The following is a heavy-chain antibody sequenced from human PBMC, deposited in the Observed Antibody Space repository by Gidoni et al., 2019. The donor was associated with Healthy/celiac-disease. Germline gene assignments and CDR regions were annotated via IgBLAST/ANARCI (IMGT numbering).Heavy chain of an antibody. V-gene: IGHV4-34*01. Sequence: QVQLQQWGAGLLKPSETLSLTCAVYGGSFSGYYWSWIRQPPGKGLEWIGEINHSGSTNYNPSLKSRVTISVDTSKNQFSLKLSSVTAADTAVYYCARDGYYYGSGRLPVWGQGTLVTVSS. D-gene: IGHD3-10*01. CDR1: GGSFSGYY. CDR2: INHSGST. J-gene: IGHJ4*02. CDR3: ARDGYYYGSGRLPV.